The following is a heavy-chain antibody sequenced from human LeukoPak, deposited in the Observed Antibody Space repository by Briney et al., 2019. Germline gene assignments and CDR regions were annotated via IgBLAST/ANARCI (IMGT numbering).Heavy chain of an antibody. CDR2: IYPGDSDT. J-gene: IGHJ3*02. Sequence: GESLKISCKGSGYTFTSYWITWVRQMPGKGLEWMGIIYPGDSDTKYSPSFQGQVTISADKSICTAYLQRSSLKASDTAMYYCAGQDIVVVATTTRAFDIWGQGTMVTVSS. V-gene: IGHV5-51*01. CDR1: GYTFTSYW. D-gene: IGHD2-15*01. CDR3: AGQDIVVVATTTRAFDI.